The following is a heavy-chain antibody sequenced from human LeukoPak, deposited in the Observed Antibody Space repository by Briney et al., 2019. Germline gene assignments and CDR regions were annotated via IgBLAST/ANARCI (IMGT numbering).Heavy chain of an antibody. CDR1: GSPFINYW. CDR3: ARQPTTLYYGMDV. Sequence: GEPLKISCEGSGSPFINYWIAWLRQLPGKGLECMGIIYPGDSDTRYSPSFQGQVTISADKSTNTAYLQWGSLKASDTAMYYCARQPTTLYYGMDVWGQGTTVTVSS. D-gene: IGHD1-14*01. J-gene: IGHJ6*02. V-gene: IGHV5-51*01. CDR2: IYPGDSDT.